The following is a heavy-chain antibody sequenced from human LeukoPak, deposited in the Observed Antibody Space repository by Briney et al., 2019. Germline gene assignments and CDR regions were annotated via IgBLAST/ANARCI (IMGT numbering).Heavy chain of an antibody. D-gene: IGHD5-24*01. J-gene: IGHJ6*02. CDR1: GGSFHNYY. CDR2: IYYNGNT. Sequence: SETLSPTCTVSGGSFHNYYWSWIRQPPGKGLEWIGYIYYNGNTKYNPSLKSRVTISLNTSNNQFSLMLNSVTAADTAVYYCARRLNGYNVGGRDYFGMDVWGQGTTVTVS. CDR3: ARRLNGYNVGGRDYFGMDV. V-gene: IGHV4-59*08.